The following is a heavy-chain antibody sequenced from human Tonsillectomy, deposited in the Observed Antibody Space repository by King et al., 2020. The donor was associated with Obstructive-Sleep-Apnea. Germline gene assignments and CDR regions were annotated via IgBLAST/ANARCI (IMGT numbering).Heavy chain of an antibody. CDR2: ISTSKGNA. D-gene: IGHD5-18*01. Sequence: QLVQSGAEVRKPGASVKVSCKAFGYTFTNFDVTWVRQAPGQGLEWMGYISTSKGNAKSAQRVQGRVTLTTDTSTSTAYMELRSLRSDDTAIYFLSRHGGYSQPEFKFWGQGTLVTVSS. V-gene: IGHV1-18*01. CDR1: GYTFTNFD. CDR3: SRHGGYSQPEFKF. J-gene: IGHJ4*02.